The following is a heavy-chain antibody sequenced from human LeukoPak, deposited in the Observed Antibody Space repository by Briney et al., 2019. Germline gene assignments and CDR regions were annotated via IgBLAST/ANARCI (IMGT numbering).Heavy chain of an antibody. D-gene: IGHD4-17*01. J-gene: IGHJ4*02. CDR3: ARQGDDYGAYFDY. CDR2: ISYDGNNR. CDR1: GFTFSNCA. V-gene: IGHV3-30-3*01. Sequence: PGGSLRLSCAASGFTFSNCAIYWVRQAPGKGLEWVAGISYDGNNRFYADSVKGRFTISRDNSKSTLYLQMNSLRAEDTAVYYCARQGDDYGAYFDYWGQGTLVTVSS.